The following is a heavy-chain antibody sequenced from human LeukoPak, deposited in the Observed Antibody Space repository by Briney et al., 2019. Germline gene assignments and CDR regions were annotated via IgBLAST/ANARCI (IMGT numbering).Heavy chain of an antibody. CDR1: GGSFSGYY. Sequence: PSETLSLTCAVYGGSFSGYYWSWIRQPPGKGLEWIGEINHSGSTNYNPSLKSRVTISVDTSKNQFSLKLSSVTAADTAVYYCARRPEWFGYFDYWGQGTLVTVSS. J-gene: IGHJ4*02. V-gene: IGHV4-34*01. CDR3: ARRPEWFGYFDY. CDR2: INHSGST. D-gene: IGHD3-10*01.